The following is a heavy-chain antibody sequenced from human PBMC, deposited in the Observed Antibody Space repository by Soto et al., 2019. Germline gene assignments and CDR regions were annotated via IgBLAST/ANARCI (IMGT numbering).Heavy chain of an antibody. V-gene: IGHV3-21*01. J-gene: IGHJ4*02. CDR2: ISSSSSYI. D-gene: IGHD6-13*01. CDR3: ARKGIAAAGPIVPFDY. Sequence: PGGSLRLSCAASGFTFSSYSMNWVRQAPGKGLEWVSSISSSSSYIYYADSVKGRFTISRDNAKNSLYLQMNSLRAEDTAVYYCARKGIAAAGPIVPFDYWGQGTLVTVSS. CDR1: GFTFSSYS.